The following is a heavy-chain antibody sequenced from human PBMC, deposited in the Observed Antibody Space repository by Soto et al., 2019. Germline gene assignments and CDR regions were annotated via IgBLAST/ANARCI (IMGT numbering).Heavy chain of an antibody. CDR3: AHSLSCSGWCEAFDI. V-gene: IGHV2-5*02. CDR1: GFSLSTSGVG. CDR2: IYWDVDK. Sequence: QITLKESGPPLVKPTQTLTLTCTFSGFSLSTSGVGVGWIRQPPGKALEWLALIYWDVDKPYSPSLKSRRTINKDTSKHQVVLTMTNMYPVDTATYYGAHSLSCSGWCEAFDIWGQGTMVTVSS. D-gene: IGHD6-19*01. J-gene: IGHJ3*02.